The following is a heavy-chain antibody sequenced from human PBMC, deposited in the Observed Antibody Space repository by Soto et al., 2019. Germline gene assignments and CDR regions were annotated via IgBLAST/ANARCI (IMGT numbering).Heavy chain of an antibody. CDR2: IKQDGSEK. Sequence: EVQLVESGGGLVQPGGSLRLSCAASGCTFSSYWMSWVRQAPGKGLEWVANIKQDGSEKYYVDSVKGRFTISRDNAKNALYLKMNSLRDEDTAVYYCARDVFPIYWGQGTLVTVSS. CDR3: ARDVFPIY. V-gene: IGHV3-7*03. J-gene: IGHJ4*02. D-gene: IGHD2-21*01. CDR1: GCTFSSYW.